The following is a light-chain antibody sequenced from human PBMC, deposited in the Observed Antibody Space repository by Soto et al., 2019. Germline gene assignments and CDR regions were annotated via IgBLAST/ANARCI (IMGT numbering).Light chain of an antibody. CDR1: QSISSD. CDR2: AAS. J-gene: IGKJ3*01. Sequence: DIQMTQSPSSLSASVGDRVTITCRASQSISSDLNWYQQKPGKAPNLLIYAASGLHSGVPSRFSGSGSGTDFTLTISSLQPEDFATYYCQQTYNTPFTFGPGTKVDIK. CDR3: QQTYNTPFT. V-gene: IGKV1-39*01.